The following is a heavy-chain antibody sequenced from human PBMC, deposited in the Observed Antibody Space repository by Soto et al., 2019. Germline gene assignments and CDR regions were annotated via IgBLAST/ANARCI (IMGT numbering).Heavy chain of an antibody. D-gene: IGHD2-15*01. J-gene: IGHJ6*02. CDR1: GFTFSSYA. CDR2: ISGSGGST. V-gene: IGHV3-23*01. CDR3: AKGRGSGGYYYYGMDV. Sequence: GGSLRLSCAASGFTFSSYAMSWVRQAPGKGLKWVSAISGSGGSTYYADSVKGRFTISRDNSKYTLYLQMNSLRAEDTALYYCAKGRGSGGYYYYGMDVWGQGTTVTVSS.